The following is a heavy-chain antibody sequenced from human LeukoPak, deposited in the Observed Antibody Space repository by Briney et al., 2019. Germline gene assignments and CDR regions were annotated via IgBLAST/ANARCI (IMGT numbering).Heavy chain of an antibody. CDR1: GGFIGSFY. J-gene: IGHJ4*02. D-gene: IGHD6-19*01. CDR3: ARAYSSGWYYFDY. Sequence: SETLSLTCTVSGGFIGSFYWSWIRQPPGKGLEWVGSIYYSGSTNYNPSLKSRVTISLDTSKNQFSLKLSSVTAADTAVYYCARAYSSGWYYFDYWGQGTLVTVSS. V-gene: IGHV4-59*01. CDR2: IYYSGST.